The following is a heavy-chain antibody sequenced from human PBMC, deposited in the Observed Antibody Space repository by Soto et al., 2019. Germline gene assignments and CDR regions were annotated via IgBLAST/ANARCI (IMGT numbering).Heavy chain of an antibody. CDR2: ISGSGGST. CDR3: AKYIYDFWSGYYPYFDY. J-gene: IGHJ4*02. V-gene: IGHV3-23*01. D-gene: IGHD3-3*01. Sequence: GGSLRLSCAASGFTFSSYAMSWVRQAPGKGLEWVSAISGSGGSTYYADSVKGRFTISRDNSKNTLYLQMNSLRAEDTAVYYCAKYIYDFWSGYYPYFDYWGQGTLVTVSS. CDR1: GFTFSSYA.